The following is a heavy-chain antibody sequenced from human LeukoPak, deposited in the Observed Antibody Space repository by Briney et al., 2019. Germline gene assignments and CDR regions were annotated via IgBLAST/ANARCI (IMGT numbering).Heavy chain of an antibody. CDR2: IIPILGIA. Sequence: SVKVSCKASGGTFSSYTISWVRQAPGQGLEWMGRIIPILGIANYAQKLQGRVTITADKSTSTAYMELSSLRSEDTAVYYCARDPRRGQHGYYYYMDVWGKGTTVTVSS. CDR1: GGTFSSYT. J-gene: IGHJ6*03. D-gene: IGHD6-13*01. V-gene: IGHV1-69*04. CDR3: ARDPRRGQHGYYYYMDV.